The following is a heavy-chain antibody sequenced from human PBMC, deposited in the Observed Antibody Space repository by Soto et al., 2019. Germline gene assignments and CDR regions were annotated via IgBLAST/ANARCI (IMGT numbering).Heavy chain of an antibody. D-gene: IGHD3-10*01. CDR1: GFTFNNYA. V-gene: IGHV3-23*01. Sequence: EVQLLESGGGLVQPGGSLRLSCAASGFTFNNYAMTWVRQAPGKGLEWVSAISGGGDTTSYADSVKGRFTVSRDGSKNTLYLQMRSLRAEDTPLYYCAKGRGGSGSLTPRVDFWGQGTLVTVSS. CDR2: ISGGGDTT. J-gene: IGHJ4*02. CDR3: AKGRGGSGSLTPRVDF.